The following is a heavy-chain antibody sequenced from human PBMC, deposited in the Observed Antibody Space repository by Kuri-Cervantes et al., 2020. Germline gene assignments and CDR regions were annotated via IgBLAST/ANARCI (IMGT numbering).Heavy chain of an antibody. CDR2: IKQDGSEK. J-gene: IGHJ4*02. CDR3: ARGGGYDLWSGYYN. D-gene: IGHD3-3*01. V-gene: IGHV3-7*01. CDR1: GFTFSSYW. Sequence: GESLKISCAASGFTFSSYWMSWVRQAPGKGLEWVANIKQDGSEKYYVDSVKGRFTISRDNAKNSLYLQMNSLRAEDTAVYYCARGGGYDLWSGYYNWGQGTLVTVSS.